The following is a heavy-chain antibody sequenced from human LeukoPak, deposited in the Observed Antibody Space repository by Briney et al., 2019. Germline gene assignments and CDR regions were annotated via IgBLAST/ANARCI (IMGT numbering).Heavy chain of an antibody. Sequence: PGGSLSLSCTASEFPFIDYSMNWVRQAPGKGLEGISYIGIDSGNTKYADSVRGRFTISTDKAKNSLYLQMNSLRAEDSAVYYCARDPYYYGSGSYPSQGPFDFWGQGTLVTVSS. CDR1: EFPFIDYS. V-gene: IGHV3-48*01. CDR2: IGIDSGNT. D-gene: IGHD3-10*01. CDR3: ARDPYYYGSGSYPSQGPFDF. J-gene: IGHJ4*02.